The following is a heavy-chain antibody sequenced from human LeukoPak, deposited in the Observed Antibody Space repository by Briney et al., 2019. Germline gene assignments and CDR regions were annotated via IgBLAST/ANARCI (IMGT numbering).Heavy chain of an antibody. CDR3: ARPLNRYCSGGSCYSETLLFPESSPPDAFDI. CDR2: ISSSSSYI. Sequence: GGSLRLSCAASGFTFSSYSMTWVRQAPGKGLEWVSSISSSSSYIYYADSVKGRFTISRDNAKNSLYLQMNSLRAEDTAVYYCARPLNRYCSGGSCYSETLLFPESSPPDAFDIWGQGTMVTVS. J-gene: IGHJ3*02. CDR1: GFTFSSYS. V-gene: IGHV3-21*01. D-gene: IGHD2-15*01.